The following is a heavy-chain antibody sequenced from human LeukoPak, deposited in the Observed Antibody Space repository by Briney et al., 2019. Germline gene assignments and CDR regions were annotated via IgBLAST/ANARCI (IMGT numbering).Heavy chain of an antibody. D-gene: IGHD2-2*01. J-gene: IGHJ6*02. CDR1: GGTFSKYT. Sequence: GASVKVSCKASGGTFSKYTISWVRQRPGQGLEWMGGITPLFGTANYAQKFQGRVTITADESTSTAYMELSSLRSEDTAVYYCARVGQDIVVVPAYYYGMDVWGQGTTVTVSS. V-gene: IGHV1-69*13. CDR3: ARVGQDIVVVPAYYYGMDV. CDR2: ITPLFGTA.